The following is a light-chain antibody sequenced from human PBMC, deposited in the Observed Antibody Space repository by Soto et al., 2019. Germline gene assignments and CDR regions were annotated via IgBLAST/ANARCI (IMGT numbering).Light chain of an antibody. CDR1: QSISSW. V-gene: IGKV1-5*03. CDR3: QQYSSYST. Sequence: DIQMTQSPSTLSASVGDRVTITCRASQSISSWLAWYQQKPGKAPKLLISKASTLESGVTSRFSGSGSGTEFTLTISILQPDDLATYSCQQYSSYSTFGQGTKLEIK. J-gene: IGKJ2*01. CDR2: KAS.